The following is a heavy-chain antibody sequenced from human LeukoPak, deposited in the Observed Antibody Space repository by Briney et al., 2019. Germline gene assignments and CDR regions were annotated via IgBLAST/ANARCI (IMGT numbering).Heavy chain of an antibody. J-gene: IGHJ4*02. CDR3: AGGPELQLWLYDY. V-gene: IGHV3-48*03. D-gene: IGHD5-18*01. CDR2: ISGSGSTI. Sequence: PGGSLRLSCAASGFTFSNYEMNWVRQAPGKGLEWVSYISGSGSTIYYADSVKGRFTISRDNAKNSLYLQMNSLRAEDTAVYYCAGGPELQLWLYDYWGQGTLVTVSS. CDR1: GFTFSNYE.